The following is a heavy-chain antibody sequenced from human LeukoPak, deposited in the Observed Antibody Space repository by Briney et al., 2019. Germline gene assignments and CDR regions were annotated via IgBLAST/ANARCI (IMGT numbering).Heavy chain of an antibody. CDR2: INPISGVT. D-gene: IGHD5-12*01. CDR1: GYTFTGYY. Sequence: GASVKVSCKASGYTFTGYYMHWVRQAPGQGLEWMGWINPISGVTNFAQNFLGRVSMSGDTSIRTAYLDMYSLTFDDTAVFYCARGGYSGFDPFDYWGQGTLVTVSS. J-gene: IGHJ4*02. V-gene: IGHV1-2*02. CDR3: ARGGYSGFDPFDY.